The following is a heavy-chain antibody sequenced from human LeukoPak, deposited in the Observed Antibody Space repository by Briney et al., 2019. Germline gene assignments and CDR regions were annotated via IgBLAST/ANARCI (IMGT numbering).Heavy chain of an antibody. D-gene: IGHD1-1*01. CDR1: GGYISSYY. CDR3: ARYWSRFDY. J-gene: IGHJ4*02. Sequence: PSETLSLTCTVSGGYISSYYWSWIRQPPGKGLEWIGYIYYSGTTNYNPSLKSRVTISVNTSKNQFSLKLSSVTAADTAVYFCARYWSRFDYWGQGTLVTVSS. V-gene: IGHV4-59*08. CDR2: IYYSGTT.